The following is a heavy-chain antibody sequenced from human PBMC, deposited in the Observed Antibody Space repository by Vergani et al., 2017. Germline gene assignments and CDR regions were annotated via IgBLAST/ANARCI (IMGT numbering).Heavy chain of an antibody. CDR1: GFTFSSYW. J-gene: IGHJ6*02. CDR3: ARDGYRYGMDV. D-gene: IGHD3-16*02. V-gene: IGHV3-7*01. CDR2: IKQDGSEK. Sequence: EVQLVESGGGLVQPGGSLRLSCAASGFTFSSYWMSWVRQAPGKGLEWVANIKQDGSEKYYVDSVKGRFTISRDNAKNSLYLQMNSLRAEDTAGDYCARDGYRYGMDVWGQGTTVTVSS.